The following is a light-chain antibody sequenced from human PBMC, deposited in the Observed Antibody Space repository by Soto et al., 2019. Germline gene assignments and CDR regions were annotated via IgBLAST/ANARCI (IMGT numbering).Light chain of an antibody. V-gene: IGKV1-5*01. CDR3: QQYDSYSYT. Sequence: DIQITQSPSTLSASVVDRVTITCRTSQSISNWLAWYQQKPGKAPKLLISGASSLESGVPSRFSGSGSGTEFTLTISSLQPDDFATYYCQQYDSYSYTFGQGTMV. CDR1: QSISNW. J-gene: IGKJ2*01. CDR2: GAS.